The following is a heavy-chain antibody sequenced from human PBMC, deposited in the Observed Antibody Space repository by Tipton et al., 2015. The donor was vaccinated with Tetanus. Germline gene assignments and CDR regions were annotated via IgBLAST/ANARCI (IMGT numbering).Heavy chain of an antibody. J-gene: IGHJ6*02. V-gene: IGHV4-59*01. CDR3: AGALLWFGEPYYYYYGMDV. Sequence: TLSLTCTVSGGSISSYYWSWIRQPPGKGLEWIGYIYYSGSTNYNPSLKSRVTISVDTSKNQFSLKLSSVTAADTAVYYCAGALLWFGEPYYYYYGMDVWGQGTTVTVSS. D-gene: IGHD3-10*01. CDR2: IYYSGST. CDR1: GGSISSYY.